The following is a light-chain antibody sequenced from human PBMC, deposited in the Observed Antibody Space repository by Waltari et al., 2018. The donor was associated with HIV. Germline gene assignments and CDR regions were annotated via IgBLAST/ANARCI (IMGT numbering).Light chain of an antibody. V-gene: IGLV1-44*01. CDR3: AAWDDSLDGPV. CDR2: GNN. J-gene: IGLJ2*01. CDR1: SSNIVRHA. Sequence: QPVLTQPPSSSGTPGQRVIISCSGSSSNIVRHAVSWYHHLPGATPTLLIFGNNQRSSGVPDRFSGSKSATSASLAISGLRSVDEADYSCAAWDDSLDGPVFGGGTKLTVL.